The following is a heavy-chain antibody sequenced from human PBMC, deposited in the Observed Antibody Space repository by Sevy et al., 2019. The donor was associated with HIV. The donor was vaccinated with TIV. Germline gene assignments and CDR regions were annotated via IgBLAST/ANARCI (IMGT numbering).Heavy chain of an antibody. D-gene: IGHD4-17*01. CDR3: AKAFTTVTTYIDY. V-gene: IGHV3-23*01. J-gene: IGHJ4*02. CDR2: ISGSGGST. Sequence: GESLKISCAASGITFSSYAMSWVRQAPGKGLEWVSAISGSGGSTYYADSVKGRFTISRDNSKNTLYLQMNSLRAEDTAVYYCAKAFTTVTTYIDYWGQGTLVTVSS. CDR1: GITFSSYA.